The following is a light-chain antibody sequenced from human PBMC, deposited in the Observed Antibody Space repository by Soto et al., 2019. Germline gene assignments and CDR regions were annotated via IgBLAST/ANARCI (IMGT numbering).Light chain of an antibody. CDR3: QQYNNWPRT. V-gene: IGKV3-15*01. Sequence: ERVMTQSPATLSVSPGERVTLSCRASQSVSSNLAWYQQKPGQAPRLLIYAASTRATGIPARFSGSGSGTEFTLTISSLQSEDFAVYYCQQYNNWPRTFGQGTKVDI. CDR1: QSVSSN. J-gene: IGKJ1*01. CDR2: AAS.